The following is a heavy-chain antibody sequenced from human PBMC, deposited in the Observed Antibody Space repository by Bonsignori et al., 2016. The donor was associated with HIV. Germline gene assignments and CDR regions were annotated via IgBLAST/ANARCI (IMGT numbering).Heavy chain of an antibody. Sequence: WVRQAPGQGLEWMGGIIPIFGTANYAQKFQGRVTITADESTSTAYMELSSLRSEDTAVYYCARDWEGSSSWTTNRYWGQGTLVTVSS. V-gene: IGHV1-69*01. J-gene: IGHJ4*02. D-gene: IGHD6-13*01. CDR3: ARDWEGSSSWTTNRY. CDR2: IIPIFGTA.